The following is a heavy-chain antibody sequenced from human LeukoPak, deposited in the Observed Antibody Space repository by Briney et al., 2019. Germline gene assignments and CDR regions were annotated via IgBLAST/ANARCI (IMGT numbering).Heavy chain of an antibody. CDR3: AKSRIAVANFDY. J-gene: IGHJ4*02. V-gene: IGHV3-23*01. D-gene: IGHD6-19*01. CDR2: ISGSGGST. Sequence: GGSLRLSCAASGFTFSSYAMSWVRHTPGKGLEWVSAISGSGGSTYYADSVKGRFTISRDNSKNTLYLQMNSLRAEDTAVYYCAKSRIAVANFDYWGQGTLVTVSS. CDR1: GFTFSSYA.